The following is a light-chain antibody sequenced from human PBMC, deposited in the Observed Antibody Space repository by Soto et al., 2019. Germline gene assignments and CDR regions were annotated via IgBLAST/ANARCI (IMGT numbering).Light chain of an antibody. CDR3: QQHNTLPIT. CDR1: QGITNC. J-gene: IGKJ3*01. Sequence: DIQMTQSPSSLSASVGDRVTITSRASQGITNCLSWYQQKPGKAPQLLIYDASNLETGVPSRFSGSGSGTDFTFTINSLQPEDFATYYCQQHNTLPITFGPGTTVDI. V-gene: IGKV1-33*01. CDR2: DAS.